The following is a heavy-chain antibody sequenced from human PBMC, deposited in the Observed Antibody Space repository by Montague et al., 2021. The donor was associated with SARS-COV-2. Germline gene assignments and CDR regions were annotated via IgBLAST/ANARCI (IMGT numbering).Heavy chain of an antibody. V-gene: IGHV4-39*07. J-gene: IGHJ3*02. CDR3: AKDGEALAWGTFDI. CDR1: RDSISSHNYF. D-gene: IGHD3-10*01. Sequence: ETLSLTCTVSRDSISSHNYFWAWIRQPPGKGLEWIGSVDYGGLTFYNPSLESRVTISVDTSKKQFSLKVNSATAADTAVYYCAKDGEALAWGTFDIWGQGTMVTVSS. CDR2: VDYGGLT.